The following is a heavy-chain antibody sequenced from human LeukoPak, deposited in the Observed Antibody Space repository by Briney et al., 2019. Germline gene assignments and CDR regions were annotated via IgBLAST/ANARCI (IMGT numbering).Heavy chain of an antibody. CDR2: IYSGGST. CDR3: ARDLSSGYGMDV. J-gene: IGHJ6*02. V-gene: IGHV3-53*01. Sequence: GGSPRLSCAASGFTVSSNYMSWVRQAPGKGLECVSVIYSGGSTYSADSVKGRFTISRDNSKNTLYLQMNSLRAEDTAVYYCARDLSSGYGMDVWGQGTTVTVSS. D-gene: IGHD3-22*01. CDR1: GFTVSSNY.